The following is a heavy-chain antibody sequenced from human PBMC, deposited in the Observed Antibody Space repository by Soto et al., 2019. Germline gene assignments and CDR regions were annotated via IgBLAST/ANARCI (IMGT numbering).Heavy chain of an antibody. CDR1: GYTFTTYW. Sequence: GESLKVSCQVSGYTFTTYWITWLRQRPGKGLEWMGRIDPGDSYTNYSPSFQGHISISVDKSITTAYLQWDSLKASDTAIYCCARRTILGVDFFECWGQGTL. CDR2: IDPGDSYT. CDR3: ARRTILGVDFFEC. J-gene: IGHJ4*02. V-gene: IGHV5-10-1*01. D-gene: IGHD3-3*01.